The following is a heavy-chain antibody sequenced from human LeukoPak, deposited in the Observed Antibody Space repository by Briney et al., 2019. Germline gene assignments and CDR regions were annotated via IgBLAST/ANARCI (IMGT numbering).Heavy chain of an antibody. CDR3: ARNTAPPDY. D-gene: IGHD5-18*01. Sequence: PGGSLRLSCAASGFTFSDYYMSWIRQAPGKGLEWVADISSSGNTIYYVDSVKGRFTISRDNAKNSVHLQMNSLRAEDTAVYYCARNTAPPDYWGQGTLLTASS. V-gene: IGHV3-11*01. CDR2: ISSSGNTI. J-gene: IGHJ4*02. CDR1: GFTFSDYY.